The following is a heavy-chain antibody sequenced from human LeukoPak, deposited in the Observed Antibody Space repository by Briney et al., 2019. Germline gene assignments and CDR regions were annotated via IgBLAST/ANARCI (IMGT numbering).Heavy chain of an antibody. V-gene: IGHV3-9*02. CDR1: GFTSDDYA. CDR3: ARARIAAAGNAFDI. CDR2: ISWNSGSI. J-gene: IGHJ3*02. D-gene: IGHD6-13*01. Sequence: GGSLRLSCAASGFTSDDYAMHWVRQAPGKGLEGVSGISWNSGSIGYADSVKGRFTISRDNAKNSLYLQMNSLRAEDTALYYCARARIAAAGNAFDIWGQGTMVTVSS.